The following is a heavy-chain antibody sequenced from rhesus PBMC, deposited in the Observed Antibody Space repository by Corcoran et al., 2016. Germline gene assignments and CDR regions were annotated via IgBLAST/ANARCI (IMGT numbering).Heavy chain of an antibody. CDR1: GFTFSDYS. D-gene: IGHD6-43*01. V-gene: IGHV3-178*01. J-gene: IGHJ1*01. Sequence: EVQLVESGCGFATPGGSLRRYCAASGFTFSDYSMAGVRQATGKGLELVSRISKDDGNTWYADSVKGRFTVSRENAKNTLYLQMNSLKTEDTAVYYCARDGRYSSSQEYFEFWGQGALVTVSS. CDR2: ISKDDGNT. CDR3: ARDGRYSSSQEYFEF.